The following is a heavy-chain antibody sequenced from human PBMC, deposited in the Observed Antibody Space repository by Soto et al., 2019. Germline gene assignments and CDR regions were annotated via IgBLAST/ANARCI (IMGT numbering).Heavy chain of an antibody. CDR3: AKGSVLVAATRFDP. CDR1: GFTFDAYA. CDR2: ISWNSGSI. D-gene: IGHD2-15*01. J-gene: IGHJ5*02. Sequence: EVQLVESGGGLVQPGRSLRLSCAASGFTFDAYAMHWVRQAPGKGLEWVSSISWNSGSIGYADSVKGRFTISRDNAKNSLYLQMNSLRAEDTALYYCAKGSVLVAATRFDPWGQGTLVTVSS. V-gene: IGHV3-9*01.